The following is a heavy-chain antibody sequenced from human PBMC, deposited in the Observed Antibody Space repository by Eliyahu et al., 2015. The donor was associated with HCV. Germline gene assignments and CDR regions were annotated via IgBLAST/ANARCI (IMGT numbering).Heavy chain of an antibody. CDR3: ARGGGPASGFYGMDV. CDR1: GYAFTPSQS. CDR2: INXASGDT. D-gene: IGHD6-13*01. V-gene: IGHV1-3*01. Sequence: QVQFVQSGAEVKKPGASVKXSCKTSGYAFTPSQSIHWGRQAPGQSPECMGSINXASGDTRYXQRXXDXVTITRXISASIAYMELSSLRSEDTAVYYCARGGGPASGFYGMDVWGQGTTVTVSS. J-gene: IGHJ6*02.